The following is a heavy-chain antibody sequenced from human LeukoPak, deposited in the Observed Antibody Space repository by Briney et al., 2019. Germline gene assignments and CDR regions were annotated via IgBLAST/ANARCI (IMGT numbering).Heavy chain of an antibody. J-gene: IGHJ3*02. CDR3: ARQYDGAAFDI. CDR2: INHSGST. V-gene: IGHV4-34*01. CDR1: GGSFSGYY. D-gene: IGHD3-16*01. Sequence: SETLSLTCAVYGGSFSGYYWSWIRQPPGKGLEWIGEINHSGSTNYNPSLKSRVTISVDTSKNQFSLKLSSVTAADTAVYYCARQYDGAAFDIWGQGTMVTVSS.